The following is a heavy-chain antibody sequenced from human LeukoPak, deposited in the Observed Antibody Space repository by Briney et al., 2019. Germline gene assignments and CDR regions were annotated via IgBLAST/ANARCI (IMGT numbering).Heavy chain of an antibody. J-gene: IGHJ5*02. CDR3: AKKERQLVRWFDP. CDR1: GGSISSSHW. V-gene: IGHV4-4*02. Sequence: SETLSLTCAVSGGSISSSHWWSWVRQLPGKGLEWIGEVYHGGSISYNPSLRSRITISVDKSKNQFSLKLRSVTAADTAVYYCAKKERQLVRWFDPWGQGTLVTVSS. D-gene: IGHD6-6*01. CDR2: VYHGGSI.